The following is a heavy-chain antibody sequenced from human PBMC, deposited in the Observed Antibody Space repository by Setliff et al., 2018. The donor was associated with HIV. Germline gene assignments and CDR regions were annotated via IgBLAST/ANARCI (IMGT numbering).Heavy chain of an antibody. CDR3: ARSGGIGNYHWDV. CDR1: GFAFNNFW. CDR2: INRDGSAK. V-gene: IGHV3-7*01. J-gene: IGHJ6*03. Sequence: GGSLRLSCAASGFAFNNFWMSWVRQAPGKGLEWLANINRDGSAKAYVDSVKGRFTISRDNAKNSLYLQMNSLRAEDTAVYYCARSGGIGNYHWDVWGKGTTVTVSS. D-gene: IGHD3-16*01.